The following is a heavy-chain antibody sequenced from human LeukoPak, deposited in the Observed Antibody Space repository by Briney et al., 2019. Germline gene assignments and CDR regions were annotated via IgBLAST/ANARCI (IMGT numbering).Heavy chain of an antibody. Sequence: PGGSLRLSCAASGFTLSSYAMSWVRQAPGKGLEYVSAISSNGAGTYYVDSVKGRFTISRDNSKNTLYLQMSGLRLEDTALYYCVKGGSEGGDYWGQGTLVTVSS. J-gene: IGHJ4*02. CDR1: GFTLSSYA. CDR2: ISSNGAGT. V-gene: IGHV3-64D*09. CDR3: VKGGSEGGDY. D-gene: IGHD1-26*01.